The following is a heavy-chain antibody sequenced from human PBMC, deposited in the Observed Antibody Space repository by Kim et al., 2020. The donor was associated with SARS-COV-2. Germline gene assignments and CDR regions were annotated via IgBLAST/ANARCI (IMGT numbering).Heavy chain of an antibody. J-gene: IGHJ4*02. CDR1: GFTFTPYT. Sequence: VGSLRLSCAAFGFTFTPYTMHWVRQAPGKGLEWVSLISGAGEGTKYADSVKGRFTISRDNSKSTLFLQMNNLRAEDTALYYCAKSDCNSIECKRLPDWGQGTLVTVSS. D-gene: IGHD2-2*01. CDR2: ISGAGEGT. CDR3: AKSDCNSIECKRLPD. V-gene: IGHV3-23*01.